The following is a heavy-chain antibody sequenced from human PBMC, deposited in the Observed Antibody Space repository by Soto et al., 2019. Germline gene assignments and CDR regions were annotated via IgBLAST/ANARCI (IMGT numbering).Heavy chain of an antibody. J-gene: IGHJ6*02. CDR2: ISSRSDI. CDR1: GFTFSTYS. D-gene: IGHD5-12*01. Sequence: GGSLRLSCVGSGFTFSTYSINWVRQAPGKGLEWVSSISSRSDIYYADSVKGRFTISRDNAKNSVSLQMNSLRAEDTAVYYCARGYNAWPLAYGLDVWGQGTTVTVSS. CDR3: ARGYNAWPLAYGLDV. V-gene: IGHV3-21*01.